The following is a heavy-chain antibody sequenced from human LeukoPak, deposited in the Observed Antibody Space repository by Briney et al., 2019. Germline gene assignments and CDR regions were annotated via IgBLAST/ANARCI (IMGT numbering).Heavy chain of an antibody. CDR2: ISGRGGSA. CDR3: ARDTIAAFGFFDY. V-gene: IGHV3-23*01. CDR1: GFTFSSYA. Sequence: GGSLRLSCAASGFTFSSYAMSWVRQIPGKGLEWVSAISGRGGSAYYADSVKGRFTISRDNAKNSLYLQMNSLRAEDTAVYYCARDTIAAFGFFDYWGQGTLVTVSS. D-gene: IGHD6-6*01. J-gene: IGHJ4*02.